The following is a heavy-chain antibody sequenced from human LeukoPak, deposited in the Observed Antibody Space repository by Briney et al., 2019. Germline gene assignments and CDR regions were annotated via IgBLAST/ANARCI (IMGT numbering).Heavy chain of an antibody. CDR1: ADPIRRHY. D-gene: IGHD3-22*01. CDR2: ISYTGNT. Sequence: SETLSLTCTVSADPIRRHYWNCIRQPPGKGLEWIGYISYTGNTKHNPSLKSRVTISVDTSKNQFSLKLRSVTAADTAVYYCARVPGHSDSGVYSYFDSWGQGPLVTVSS. CDR3: ARVPGHSDSGVYSYFDS. J-gene: IGHJ4*02. V-gene: IGHV4-59*11.